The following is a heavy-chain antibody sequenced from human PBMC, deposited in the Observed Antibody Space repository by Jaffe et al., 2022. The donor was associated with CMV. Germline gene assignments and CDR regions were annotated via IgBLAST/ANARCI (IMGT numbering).Heavy chain of an antibody. D-gene: IGHD3-10*01. J-gene: IGHJ4*02. CDR1: GGSFSGYY. V-gene: IGHV4-34*01. CDR3: ARGRGRGYYGSGSYYYFDY. Sequence: QVQLQQWGAGLLKPSETLSLTCAVYGGSFSGYYWSWIRQPPGKGLEWIGEINHSGSTNYNPSLKSRVTISVDTSKNQFSLKLSSVTAADTAVYYCARGRGRGYYGSGSYYYFDYWGQGTLVTVSS. CDR2: INHSGST.